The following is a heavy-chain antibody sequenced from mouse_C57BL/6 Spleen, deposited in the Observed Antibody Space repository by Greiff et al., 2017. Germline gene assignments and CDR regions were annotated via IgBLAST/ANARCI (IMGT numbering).Heavy chain of an antibody. CDR2: ISDGGSYT. CDR1: GFTFSSYA. Sequence: EVKVVESGGGLVKPGGSLKLSCAASGFTFSSYAMSWVRQTPEKRLEWVATISDGGSYTYYPDNVKGRFTISRDNAKNNLYLQMSHLKSEDTAMYYCARDEKYYYAMGDWGQGASVTVSS. CDR3: ARDEKYYYAMGD. V-gene: IGHV5-4*01. J-gene: IGHJ4*01.